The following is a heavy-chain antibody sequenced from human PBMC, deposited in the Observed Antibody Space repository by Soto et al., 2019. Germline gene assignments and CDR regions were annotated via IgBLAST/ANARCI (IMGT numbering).Heavy chain of an antibody. J-gene: IGHJ4*02. Sequence: PSDTLSLTFTVSGGSISLYYWSWVRQPPGKGLEGIGDIYYSGSTSYNPSLKSLVTISVDTSKNQFSLKLNSVTATDTAVYYCARDYGITARTAGLGFDXWGQGTLLTVSX. CDR2: IYYSGST. D-gene: IGHD6-6*01. V-gene: IGHV4-59*01. CDR3: ARDYGITARTAGLGFDX. CDR1: GGSISLYY.